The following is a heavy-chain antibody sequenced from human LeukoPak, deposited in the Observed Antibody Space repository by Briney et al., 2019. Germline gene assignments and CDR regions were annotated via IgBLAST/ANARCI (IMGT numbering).Heavy chain of an antibody. CDR1: GGSISSGSYY. CDR3: ERAPRVVLDFDY. Sequence: SETLSLTXTVSGGSISSGSYYWSGIRQPPGKELEWIGRIYTSGSTNYNPSLKSRVTISVDTSKNQFSLKLSSVTAADTAVYYCERAPRVVLDFDYWGQGTLVTVSS. D-gene: IGHD3-3*01. CDR2: IYTSGST. V-gene: IGHV4-61*02. J-gene: IGHJ4*02.